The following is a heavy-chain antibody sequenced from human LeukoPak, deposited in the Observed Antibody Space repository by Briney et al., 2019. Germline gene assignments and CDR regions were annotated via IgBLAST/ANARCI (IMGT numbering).Heavy chain of an antibody. CDR3: ARDAHSSGWYLAY. D-gene: IGHD6-19*01. CDR2: ISSSSSYI. CDR1: GFTFSSYS. Sequence: GGSLRLPCAASGFTFSSYSMNWVRQAPGKGLEWVSSISSSSSYIYYADSVKGRFTISRGNARNSLYLQMNSLRAEDTAVYYCARDAHSSGWYLAYWGQGTLVTVSS. J-gene: IGHJ4*02. V-gene: IGHV3-21*01.